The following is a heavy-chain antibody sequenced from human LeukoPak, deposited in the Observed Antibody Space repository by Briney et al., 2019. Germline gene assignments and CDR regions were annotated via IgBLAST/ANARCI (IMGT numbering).Heavy chain of an antibody. D-gene: IGHD2-2*01. Sequence: ASVKVACKASGYTFTSYGISWVRQAPGQGLEWMGWISAYNGNTNYAQKLQGRVTMTTDTSTSTAYMELRSLRSDDTAVYYRARDRGYCSSTSCPGGYWGQGTLVTVSS. CDR3: ARDRGYCSSTSCPGGY. V-gene: IGHV1-18*01. CDR1: GYTFTSYG. J-gene: IGHJ4*02. CDR2: ISAYNGNT.